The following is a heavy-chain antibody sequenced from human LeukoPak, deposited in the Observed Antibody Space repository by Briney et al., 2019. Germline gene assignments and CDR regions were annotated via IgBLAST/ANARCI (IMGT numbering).Heavy chain of an antibody. CDR2: IKSKTDGGTT. J-gene: IGHJ5*02. CDR1: GFTFSSAW. CDR3: TTPAGAANWFDP. V-gene: IGHV3-15*01. D-gene: IGHD1-26*01. Sequence: PGGSLRLSCAASGFTFSSAWMSWVRQAPGKGLEWVGRIKSKTDGGTTDYAAPVKGRFTISRDDSKNTLYLQMNSLKTEDTAVYYCTTPAGAANWFDPWGQGTLVTVSS.